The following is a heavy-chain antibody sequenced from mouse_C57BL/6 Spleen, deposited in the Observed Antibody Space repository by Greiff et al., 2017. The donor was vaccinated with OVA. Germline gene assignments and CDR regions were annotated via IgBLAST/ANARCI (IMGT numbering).Heavy chain of an antibody. CDR1: GYAFSSSW. J-gene: IGHJ2*01. D-gene: IGHD1-1*01. Sequence: VQLQQSGPELVKPGASVKISCKASGYAFSSSWMNWVKQRPGKGLEWIGRIYPGDGDTNYNGKFKGKATLTADKSSSTAYMQLSSLTSEDSAVYVFACGDNGSSYSYWGQGTTLTVSS. CDR2: IYPGDGDT. CDR3: ACGDNGSSYSY. V-gene: IGHV1-82*01.